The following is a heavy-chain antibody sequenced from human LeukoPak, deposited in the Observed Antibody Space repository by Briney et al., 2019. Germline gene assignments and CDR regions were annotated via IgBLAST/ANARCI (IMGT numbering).Heavy chain of an antibody. CDR1: GFTFSNYW. V-gene: IGHV3-74*01. Sequence: PGGSLRLSCAASGFTFSNYWMTWVRQAPGKGLVWVSRISPTGSTTSYADSVKGRFTVSRDNAKNTLYLQVNNLRAEDTAVYYCARGPSSNWSGLDFWGQGTLLTVSS. CDR3: ARGPSSNWSGLDF. D-gene: IGHD6-13*01. CDR2: ISPTGSTT. J-gene: IGHJ4*02.